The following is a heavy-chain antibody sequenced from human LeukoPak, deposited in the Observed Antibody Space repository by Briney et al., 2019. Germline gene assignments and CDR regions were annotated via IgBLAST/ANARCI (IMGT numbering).Heavy chain of an antibody. J-gene: IGHJ4*02. D-gene: IGHD4-17*01. CDR3: TTYGDSGPGYDY. Sequence: GGSLRLSCAASGCTFSGSAIHWVRRASGKGLEWVGRIKSKSNSYVTAHAASVKGRFTISRDYSKNTAYLQMNSLKTEDTAVYYSTTYGDSGPGYDYWGQGTLVTVSS. V-gene: IGHV3-73*01. CDR2: IKSKSNSYVT. CDR1: GCTFSGSA.